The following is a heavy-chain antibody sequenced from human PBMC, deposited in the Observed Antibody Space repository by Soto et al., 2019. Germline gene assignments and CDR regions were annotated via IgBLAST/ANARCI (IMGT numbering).Heavy chain of an antibody. CDR1: GYTLTELS. CDR3: ASSDYYGSGSPADAFDY. V-gene: IGHV1-24*01. Sequence: ASVKVSCKVSGYTLTELSMHWVRQAPGKGLEWMGGFDPEDGETIYAQKFQGRVTMTEDTSTDTAYMELSSLRSEDTAVYYWASSDYYGSGSPADAFDYWGQGTLVTVSS. CDR2: FDPEDGET. J-gene: IGHJ4*02. D-gene: IGHD3-10*01.